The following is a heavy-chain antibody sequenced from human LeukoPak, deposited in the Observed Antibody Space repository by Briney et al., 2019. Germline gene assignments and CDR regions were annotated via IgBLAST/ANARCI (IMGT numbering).Heavy chain of an antibody. CDR2: ISWNSGSI. J-gene: IGHJ6*02. CDR3: AKDIYCSGGSCYSGNYYYYYGMDV. Sequence: GGSLRLSCAASGFTFDDYAMHWVRQAPGKGLEWVSGISWNSGSIGYADSVKGRFTISRDNAKNSLYLQMNSLRAEDTALYCCAKDIYCSGGSCYSGNYYYYYGMDVWGQGTTVTVSS. V-gene: IGHV3-9*01. CDR1: GFTFDDYA. D-gene: IGHD2-15*01.